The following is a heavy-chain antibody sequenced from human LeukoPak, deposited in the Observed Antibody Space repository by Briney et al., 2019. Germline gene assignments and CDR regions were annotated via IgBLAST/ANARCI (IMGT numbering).Heavy chain of an antibody. CDR1: GFTFSSDV. CDR2: ISSSGSTI. CDR3: ARDGGGYDSSGYRVDY. V-gene: IGHV3-48*03. D-gene: IGHD3-22*01. J-gene: IGHJ4*02. Sequence: GGSLRLSCAASGFTFSSDVMHWVRQAPGKGLEWVSYISSSGSTIYYADSVKGRFTISRDNAKNSLYLQMNSLRAEDTAVYYCARDGGGYDSSGYRVDYWGQGTLVTVSS.